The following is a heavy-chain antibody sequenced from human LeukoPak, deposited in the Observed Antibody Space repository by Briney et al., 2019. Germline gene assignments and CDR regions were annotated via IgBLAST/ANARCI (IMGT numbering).Heavy chain of an antibody. D-gene: IGHD2-2*01. V-gene: IGHV1-2*06. CDR1: GYTFSGYY. CDR3: ARENIYCSSASCYYYYGMDV. CDR2: INPNSGGT. J-gene: IGHJ6*02. Sequence: ASVKVSCKASGYTFSGYYIHWVRQAPGQGLEWMGRINPNSGGTNYAQKFQGRVTMTRDTSISTAYMELSSLRSDDTAAYYCARENIYCSSASCYYYYGMDVWGQGTTVTVSS.